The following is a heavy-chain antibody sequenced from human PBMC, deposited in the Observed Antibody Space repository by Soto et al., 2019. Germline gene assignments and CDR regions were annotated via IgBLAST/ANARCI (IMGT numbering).Heavy chain of an antibody. J-gene: IGHJ3*02. CDR1: GFTFRSYA. D-gene: IGHD3-22*01. CDR2: ISDSGDST. Sequence: GGSLRLSCAASGFTFRSYAMTWVRQAPGKGLEWVSAISDSGDSTYYADSVKGRFTISRDNSKNTLYLQMNSLRAEDTAIYYCARELFPNDSSGYFHDAFDIWGQGTMVTVSS. CDR3: ARELFPNDSSGYFHDAFDI. V-gene: IGHV3-23*01.